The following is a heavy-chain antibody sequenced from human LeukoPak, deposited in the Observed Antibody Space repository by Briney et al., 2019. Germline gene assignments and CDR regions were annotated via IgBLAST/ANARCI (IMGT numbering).Heavy chain of an antibody. J-gene: IGHJ4*02. CDR2: ISSSSSTI. V-gene: IGHV3-48*01. Sequence: PGGSLRLSCAASGFTFSSYSMNWVRQAPGKGLEWVSYISSSSSTIYYADSVKGRFTISRDNSKNTLYLQMNSLRAEDTAVYYCASRAGAYTHPYDYWGQGTLVTVSS. D-gene: IGHD3-16*01. CDR3: ASRAGAYTHPYDY. CDR1: GFTFSSYS.